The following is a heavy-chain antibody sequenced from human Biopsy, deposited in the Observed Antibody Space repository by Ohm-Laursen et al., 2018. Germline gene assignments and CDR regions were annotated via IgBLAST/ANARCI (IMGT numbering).Heavy chain of an antibody. CDR2: ISPYNDKT. CDR1: GYTFTSYE. D-gene: IGHD2/OR15-2a*01. CDR3: ARVFCTSTTCYGLLDN. J-gene: IGHJ4*02. Sequence: ASVKVSCKTSGYTFTSYEISWVRQAPGQGLEWMGWISPYNDKTSYPPKLQDRVTMTADTPTNTAHMELRSLRSDDTAVYYCARVFCTSTTCYGLLDNWGQGTVVTVSS. V-gene: IGHV1-18*01.